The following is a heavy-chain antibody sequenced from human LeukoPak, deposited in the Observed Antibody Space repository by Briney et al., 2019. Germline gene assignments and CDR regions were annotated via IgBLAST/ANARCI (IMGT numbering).Heavy chain of an antibody. V-gene: IGHV3-21*04. CDR3: AKDRVAAAGNTDY. J-gene: IGHJ4*02. CDR1: GFTFSSFS. Sequence: GGSLRLSCAASGFTFSSFSMNWVRQAPGKGLEWVSSISSGSSYIYYADSVKGRFTTSRDNAENSLYLQMNSLRAEDTAVYYCAKDRVAAAGNTDYWGQGTLVTVSS. CDR2: ISSGSSYI. D-gene: IGHD6-13*01.